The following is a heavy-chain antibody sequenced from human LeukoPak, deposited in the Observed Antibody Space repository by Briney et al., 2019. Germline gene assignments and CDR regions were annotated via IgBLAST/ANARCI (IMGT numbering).Heavy chain of an antibody. CDR2: FHTAGDT. CDR1: GFTFSNYD. J-gene: IGHJ6*02. Sequence: GGSLRLSCAASGFTFSNYDMHWVRQATGRGLEWVSAFHTAGDTHYSGSVKGRFATSRENAKNSFYLQMNNLRAGDTAVYYCARGSCSSRSCYKRVNGLDVWGQGTPVTVSS. CDR3: ARGSCSSRSCYKRVNGLDV. V-gene: IGHV3-13*01. D-gene: IGHD2-2*01.